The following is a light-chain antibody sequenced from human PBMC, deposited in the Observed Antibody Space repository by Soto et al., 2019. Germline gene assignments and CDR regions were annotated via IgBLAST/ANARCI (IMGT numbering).Light chain of an antibody. CDR3: SSYTNINTRACV. V-gene: IGLV2-14*01. CDR1: SSDVGGYNY. CDR2: EVT. Sequence: QSALTQPASVSGSPGQSITISCTGTSSDVGGYNYVSWYQQHPGKAPELMIYEVTDRPSGVSNRFSGSKSGNTASLTISGLQAEDEAEYYCSSYTNINTRACVFGTGTKLTVL. J-gene: IGLJ1*01.